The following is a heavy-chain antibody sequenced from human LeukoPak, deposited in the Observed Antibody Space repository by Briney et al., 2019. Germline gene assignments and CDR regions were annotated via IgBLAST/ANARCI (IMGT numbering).Heavy chain of an antibody. CDR1: GDSINSDY. CDR3: ARDAYYYDSSGYFAFDI. Sequence: SETLSLTCTVSGDSINSDYWNWIRQPPGEGLEWIGFIYYSGSTNYNPSLKSRVTISVDASRNHFSLKLNSVTAADTAVYYCARDAYYYDSSGYFAFDIWGQGTMVTVSS. J-gene: IGHJ3*02. CDR2: IYYSGST. V-gene: IGHV4-59*12. D-gene: IGHD3-22*01.